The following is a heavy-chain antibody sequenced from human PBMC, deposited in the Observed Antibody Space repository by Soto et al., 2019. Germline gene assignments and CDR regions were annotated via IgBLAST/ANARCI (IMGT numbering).Heavy chain of an antibody. D-gene: IGHD1-1*01. V-gene: IGHV3-23*01. CDR2: ISGSGGST. CDR3: AKEPFPGISPDAFDI. Sequence: PGGSLRLSCAASGFTFSSYAMSWVRQAPGKGLEWVSAISGSGGSTYYADSVKGRFTISRDNSKDTLYLQMTTLRPEDTAVYYCAKEPFPGISPDAFDIWGQGTMVTVSS. CDR1: GFTFSSYA. J-gene: IGHJ3*02.